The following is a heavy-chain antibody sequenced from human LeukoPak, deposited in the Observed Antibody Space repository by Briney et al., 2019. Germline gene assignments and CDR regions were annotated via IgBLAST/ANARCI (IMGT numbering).Heavy chain of an antibody. CDR3: ARAISPGTSTPDY. V-gene: IGHV1-69*13. CDR1: GGTLSSYA. D-gene: IGHD1-7*01. Sequence: ASVKVSCKASGGTLSSYAISWVRQAPGQGLEWMGGIIPIFGTANYAQKFQGRVTITADESTSTAYMELSSLRSEDTAVYYCARAISPGTSTPDYWGQGTLVTVSS. CDR2: IIPIFGTA. J-gene: IGHJ4*02.